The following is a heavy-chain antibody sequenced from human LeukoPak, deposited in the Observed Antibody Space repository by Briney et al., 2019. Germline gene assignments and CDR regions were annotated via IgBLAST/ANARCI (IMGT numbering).Heavy chain of an antibody. J-gene: IGHJ5*02. D-gene: IGHD2-15*01. CDR1: GFTFSSYD. CDR2: ISTAGDT. CDR3: ARGLPGGLDP. V-gene: IGHV3-13*01. Sequence: GGSLRRSCAASGFTFSSYDMHWVGQAIGEGLEWVSSISTAGDTYFSGSVKGRFTISRENAKNSLYLQMNSLRVGDTAVYYCARGLPGGLDPWGQGTLVTVSS.